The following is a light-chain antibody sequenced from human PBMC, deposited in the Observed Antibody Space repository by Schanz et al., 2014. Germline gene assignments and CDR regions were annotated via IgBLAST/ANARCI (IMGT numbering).Light chain of an antibody. CDR3: CSYAGSSISV. Sequence: QSALTQPPSASGSPGQSVTISCTGTSSDVGNYNFVSWYQHHPGKAPKLMIYEVSKRPSGVPDRFSGSKSGNTASLTISGLQAEDEADYYCCSYAGSSISVFGGGTKLTVL. CDR2: EVS. CDR1: SSDVGNYNF. J-gene: IGLJ3*02. V-gene: IGLV2-8*01.